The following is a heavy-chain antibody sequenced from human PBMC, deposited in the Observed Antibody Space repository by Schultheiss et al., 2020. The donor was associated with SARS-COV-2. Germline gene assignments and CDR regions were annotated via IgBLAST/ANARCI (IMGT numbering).Heavy chain of an antibody. V-gene: IGHV3-30*12. D-gene: IGHD4-11*01. CDR3: ARSDYSNYQPLAFSL. CDR1: GFTFSSYS. Sequence: GGSLRLSCAASGFTFSSYSMNWVRQAPGKGLEWVAVISYDGSNKYYADSVKGRFTISRDNSKNTLYLQMNSLRAEDTAVYYCARSDYSNYQPLAFSLWGQGTTVTVSS. J-gene: IGHJ6*02. CDR2: ISYDGSNK.